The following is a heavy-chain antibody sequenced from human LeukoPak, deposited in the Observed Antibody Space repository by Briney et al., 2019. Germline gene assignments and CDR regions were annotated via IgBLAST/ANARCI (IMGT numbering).Heavy chain of an antibody. V-gene: IGHV1-8*01. CDR2: MNPNSGNT. D-gene: IGHD3-22*01. J-gene: IGHJ4*02. CDR1: GYTFTSYD. CDR3: ARDPDDSSGLDY. Sequence: ASVKVSCKASGYTFTSYDINWVRQATGQGLEWMGWMNPNSGNTGYAQKFQGRVTMTRDTSISTAYMELSRLRSDDTAVYYCARDPDDSSGLDYWGQGTLVTVSS.